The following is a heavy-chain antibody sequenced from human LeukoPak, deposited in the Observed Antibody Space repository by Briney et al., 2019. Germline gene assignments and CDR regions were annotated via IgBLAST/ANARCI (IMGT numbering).Heavy chain of an antibody. CDR3: AKGFYDNSASGVFDI. CDR1: GFTFRSHW. Sequence: GGSLRLSCAASGFTFRSHWMHWVRQAPGKGLVWVSRINSDGRSTSYADSVKGRFTISRDNSKNTLYLQMNSLRAEDTAVYYCAKGFYDNSASGVFDIWGQGTMVTVSS. CDR2: INSDGRST. D-gene: IGHD3-22*01. V-gene: IGHV3-74*01. J-gene: IGHJ3*02.